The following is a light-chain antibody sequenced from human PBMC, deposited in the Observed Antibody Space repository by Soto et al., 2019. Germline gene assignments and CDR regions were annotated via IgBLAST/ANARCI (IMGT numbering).Light chain of an antibody. J-gene: IGLJ1*01. CDR2: EVS. CDR1: SSDVGSYNY. CDR3: SSYTASGTHYV. V-gene: IGLV2-14*01. Sequence: QSALTQPASVSGSPGQSVTISCTGTSSDVGSYNYVSWYQQHPGKAPKLMIYEVSNRPSGVSDRFSGSKSDNTASLTISGLQAEDEADYYCSSYTASGTHYVFGAGTKLTVL.